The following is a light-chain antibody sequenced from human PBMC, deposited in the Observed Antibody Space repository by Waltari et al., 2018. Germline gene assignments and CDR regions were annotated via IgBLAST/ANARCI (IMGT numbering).Light chain of an antibody. V-gene: IGKV1-39*01. CDR2: SAS. Sequence: DIQVTQSPSSLSAPVGDRVSITCRASQSICNYLNWYQHKPGKAPKLLIYSASSLQSGVPSRFSGSGSGTDFTLTITSLQPEDFATYYCQETYSSPPSTFGPGTKVESK. CDR1: QSICNY. J-gene: IGKJ1*01. CDR3: QETYSSPPST.